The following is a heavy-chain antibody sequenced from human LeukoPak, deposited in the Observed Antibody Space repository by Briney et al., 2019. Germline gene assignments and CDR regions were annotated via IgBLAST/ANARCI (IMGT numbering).Heavy chain of an antibody. Sequence: PSETLSLTCTVSGGSISGYYWRWLRQPPGKGLEWIGYIHYSGSTDYNPSLKSRVTISVDTSKNQFSLKLTSVTAADTAVYYCARGAAATRDYWGQGILVTVSS. CDR1: GGSISGYY. D-gene: IGHD2-15*01. J-gene: IGHJ4*02. CDR3: ARGAAATRDY. V-gene: IGHV4-59*01. CDR2: IHYSGST.